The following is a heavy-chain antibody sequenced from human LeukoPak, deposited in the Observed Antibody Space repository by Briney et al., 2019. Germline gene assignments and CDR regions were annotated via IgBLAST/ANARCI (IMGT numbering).Heavy chain of an antibody. Sequence: SETLSLTCTVSGASISSHFWTWIRQPPGKGLEWLGYIHYSVNTNYNPSLKSRVSISVDTSKNEFSLKLSSVTAADTAVYYCARDFLECSRASCLNWFDRWGQGTLVTVSS. CDR2: IHYSVNT. V-gene: IGHV4-59*11. J-gene: IGHJ5*02. CDR1: GASISSHF. CDR3: ARDFLECSRASCLNWFDR. D-gene: IGHD2-2*01.